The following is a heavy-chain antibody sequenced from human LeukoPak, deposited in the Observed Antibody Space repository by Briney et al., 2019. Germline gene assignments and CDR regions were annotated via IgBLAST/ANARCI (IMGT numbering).Heavy chain of an antibody. Sequence: ASVTVSCTASGYTFTGYYMHWVRQAPGPGLGWMGWINPNSGGTNYAQKLQGRVTMTRDTSISTAYMELSRLRSDDTAVYYCARGLVGQWELYGVYNWFDPWGQGTLGTVSA. CDR3: ARGLVGQWELYGVYNWFDP. D-gene: IGHD1-26*01. CDR2: INPNSGGT. CDR1: GYTFTGYY. J-gene: IGHJ5*02. V-gene: IGHV1-2*02.